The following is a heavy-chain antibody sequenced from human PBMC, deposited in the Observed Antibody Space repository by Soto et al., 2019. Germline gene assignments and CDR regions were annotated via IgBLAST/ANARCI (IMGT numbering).Heavy chain of an antibody. Sequence: QVQLVQSGAEEKKPGASVKVSCKASGYTFTSYAMHWVRQAPGQRLEWMGWINAGNGNTKYSQKFQDRVTITRDTTASTAYMELSRLRSEDKAVYFCARESGGADYWGQGTLVTVSS. CDR2: INAGNGNT. CDR3: ARESGGADY. D-gene: IGHD3-10*01. J-gene: IGHJ4*02. V-gene: IGHV1-3*05. CDR1: GYTFTSYA.